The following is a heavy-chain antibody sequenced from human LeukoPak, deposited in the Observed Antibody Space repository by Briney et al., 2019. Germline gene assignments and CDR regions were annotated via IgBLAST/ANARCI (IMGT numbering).Heavy chain of an antibody. CDR1: GFTFNSYA. CDR3: AKGPYYDILTGPEDY. D-gene: IGHD3-9*01. CDR2: ISGSGGST. J-gene: IGHJ4*02. V-gene: IGHV3-23*01. Sequence: GGSLRLSCAASGFTFNSYAMSWVRQAPGKGLEWVSAISGSGGSTYYADSVKGRFTISRDNSKNTLYLQMNSLRAEDTAVYYCAKGPYYDILTGPEDYWGQGTLVTVSS.